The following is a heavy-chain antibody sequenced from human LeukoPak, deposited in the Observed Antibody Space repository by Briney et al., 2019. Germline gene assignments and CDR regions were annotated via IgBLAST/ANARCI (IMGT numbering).Heavy chain of an antibody. CDR3: TTEDYDILTGYRTSEYFQH. Sequence: GGSLRLSCTVSGFTVSSDSMSWVRQAPGKGLEWVSFIYSGGSTHYSDSVKGRFTISRDDSKNTLYLQMNSLKTEDTAVYYCTTEDYDILTGYRTSEYFQHWGQGTLVTVSS. J-gene: IGHJ1*01. V-gene: IGHV3-53*01. CDR2: IYSGGST. CDR1: GFTVSSDS. D-gene: IGHD3-9*01.